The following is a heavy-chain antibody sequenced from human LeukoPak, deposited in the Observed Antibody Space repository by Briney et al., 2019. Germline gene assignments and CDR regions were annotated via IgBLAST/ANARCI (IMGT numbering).Heavy chain of an antibody. D-gene: IGHD4-23*01. CDR1: GFTFSSYD. J-gene: IGHJ4*02. CDR3: ARDPSDDYGGKTVDY. V-gene: IGHV3-30-3*01. CDR2: ISYHGTNA. Sequence: PGGSLRLSCAASGFTFSSYDMHWVRQAPGKGLEWVAVISYHGTNAYYADSVKGRFTISRDNSKNTLYLQMNSLRAEDTAVYYCARDPSDDYGGKTVDYWGQGTLVTVSS.